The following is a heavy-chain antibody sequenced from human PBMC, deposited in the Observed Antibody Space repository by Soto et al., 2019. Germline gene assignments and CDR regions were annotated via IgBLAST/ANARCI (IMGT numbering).Heavy chain of an antibody. CDR1: GYSITNGYY. D-gene: IGHD2-15*01. Sequence: KPSESLALPRRLSGYSITNGYYWAWIRQLPGKGLEWIGSIYHSGSKYSNPSLKGRAAISVDTSKNHFSLNLSSVTAADTAVYYCTRDKAEETAYFYPVVDYFDPWGQGILVTVSS. V-gene: IGHV4-38-2*02. CDR2: IYHSGSK. CDR3: TRDKAEETAYFYPVVDYFDP. J-gene: IGHJ5*02.